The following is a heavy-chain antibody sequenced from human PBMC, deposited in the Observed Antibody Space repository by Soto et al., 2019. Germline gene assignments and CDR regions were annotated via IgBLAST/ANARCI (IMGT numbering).Heavy chain of an antibody. CDR1: GYTFNFYG. CDR3: ARIRVSSGHESHEFDS. Sequence: ASVKVSCKASGYTFNFYGITWVRQAPGQGLEWMGWISGFNGNTNYAADLQGRVTMTTDTSTSTAYMELRGLRSDDTAVYYCARIRVSSGHESHEFDSWGQGSLVTVCS. D-gene: IGHD3-16*01. J-gene: IGHJ4*02. V-gene: IGHV1-18*01. CDR2: ISGFNGNT.